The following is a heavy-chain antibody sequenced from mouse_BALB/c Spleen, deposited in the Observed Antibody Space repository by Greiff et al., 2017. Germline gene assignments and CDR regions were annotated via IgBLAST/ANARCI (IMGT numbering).Heavy chain of an antibody. CDR3: ARDWYYGYPYAMDY. CDR1: GYNFTYYN. J-gene: IGHJ4*01. V-gene: IGHV1S29*02. CDR2: IYPYNGGT. Sequence: VQLKQSGTELVKPGASVKISWKDSGYNFTYYNMHWGKQSHGKSLEGIGYIYPYNGGTGYNQKFKSKATLTVDNSSSTPYMELRSLTSEDSAVYYCARDWYYGYPYAMDYWGQGTSVTVSS. D-gene: IGHD1-2*01.